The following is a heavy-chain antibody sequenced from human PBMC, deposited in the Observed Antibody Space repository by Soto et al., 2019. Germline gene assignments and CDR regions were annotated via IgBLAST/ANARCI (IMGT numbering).Heavy chain of an antibody. CDR2: IYYSGST. D-gene: IGHD3-3*01. J-gene: IGHJ5*02. Sequence: SETLSLTCTVSGGSISSSSYYWGWIRQPPGKGLEWIGSIYYSGSTYYNPSLKSRVTISVDTSKNQFSLKLSSVTAADTAVYYCARRDFWSGYYWFDPWGQGTLVTVS. CDR1: GGSISSSSYY. V-gene: IGHV4-39*01. CDR3: ARRDFWSGYYWFDP.